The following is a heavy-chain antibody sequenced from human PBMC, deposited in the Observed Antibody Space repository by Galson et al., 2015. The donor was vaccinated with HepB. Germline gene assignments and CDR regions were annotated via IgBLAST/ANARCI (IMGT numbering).Heavy chain of an antibody. D-gene: IGHD2/OR15-2a*01. V-gene: IGHV1-18*01. Sequence: SCKASCFTFSSYRLTWVRQAPGQGLEWMGWISAYNGKTHFGQSVQGRLTLTTDTSTSTGYMELRNLKSDDTAVYYCARALTVLGEYYFDSWGQGTQVTVSS. CDR3: ARALTVLGEYYFDS. CDR2: ISAYNGKT. CDR1: CFTFSSYR. J-gene: IGHJ4*02.